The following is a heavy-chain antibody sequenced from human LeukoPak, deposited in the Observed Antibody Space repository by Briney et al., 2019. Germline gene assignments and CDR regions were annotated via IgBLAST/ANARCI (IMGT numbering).Heavy chain of an antibody. CDR3: ALWSYYYYGLDV. CDR2: SRNKAKSHTT. V-gene: IGHV3-72*01. D-gene: IGHD5-18*01. Sequence: GGSLRLSCAASGFTFSDRDMDWVRQAPGKGLEWVGRSRNKAKSHTTEYAASVKGRFTISRDNSNNSVWLQMNSPKTEDTAVYYCALWSYYYYGLDVWGQGTTVTVSS. J-gene: IGHJ6*02. CDR1: GFTFSDRD.